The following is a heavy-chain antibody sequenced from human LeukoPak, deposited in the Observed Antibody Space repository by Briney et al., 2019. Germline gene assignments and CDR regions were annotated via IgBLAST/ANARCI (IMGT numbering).Heavy chain of an antibody. CDR2: IRQDGSEK. J-gene: IGHJ4*02. V-gene: IGHV3-7*04. CDR1: GFTFGDYA. Sequence: GRSLRLSCTGSGFTFGDYAMSWVRQAPGKGLEWVANIRQDGSEKNYVDSVKGRFTISRDNAKNSLYLQVNSLRAEDTAVYYCSRTYYGPDYWGQGTLVTVSS. CDR3: SRTYYGPDY. D-gene: IGHD3-10*01.